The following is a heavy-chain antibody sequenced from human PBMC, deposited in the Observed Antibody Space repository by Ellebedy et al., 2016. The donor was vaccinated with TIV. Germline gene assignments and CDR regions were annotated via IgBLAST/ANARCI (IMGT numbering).Heavy chain of an antibody. CDR2: ISGSGGST. CDR1: GFTFSSYA. J-gene: IGHJ4*02. Sequence: GGSLRLSXAASGFTFSSYAMSWVRQAPGKGLEWVSAISGSGGSTYYADSVKGRFTISRDNSKNTLYLQMNSLRAEDTAVYYCARGYSSSWYFRAYYFDYWGQGTLVTVSS. D-gene: IGHD6-13*01. V-gene: IGHV3-23*01. CDR3: ARGYSSSWYFRAYYFDY.